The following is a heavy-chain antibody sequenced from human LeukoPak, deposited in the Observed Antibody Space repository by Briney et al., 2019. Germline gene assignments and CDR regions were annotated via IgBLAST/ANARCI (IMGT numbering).Heavy chain of an antibody. V-gene: IGHV1-46*01. CDR1: GYTFTNYY. J-gene: IGHJ4*02. CDR2: INPSGTHT. Sequence: GASVKASFKTSGYTFTNYYMHLVRQAPGQGLELMGIINPSGTHTTYAQKFQGRVTMTRNPSTSTDFMELSSLRPEDTAVYYCARHDLGASSPFAYWGQGTLVTVSS. CDR3: ARHDLGASSPFAY. D-gene: IGHD3-3*01.